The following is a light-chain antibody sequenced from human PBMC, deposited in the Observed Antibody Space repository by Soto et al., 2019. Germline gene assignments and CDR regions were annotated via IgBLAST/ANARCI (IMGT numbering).Light chain of an antibody. CDR2: GAS. J-gene: IGKJ4*01. CDR3: QQYSDSPLT. V-gene: IGKV3-20*01. Sequence: EIVLTQSPGTLSLSPGERAILSCRASQTVRTNYLAWFQHKPGQAPRLLIYGASSRATGIPDRFSGSGSGTDFPITINRLQPEDFAVYFCQQYSDSPLTFGGGTKVEIK. CDR1: QTVRTNY.